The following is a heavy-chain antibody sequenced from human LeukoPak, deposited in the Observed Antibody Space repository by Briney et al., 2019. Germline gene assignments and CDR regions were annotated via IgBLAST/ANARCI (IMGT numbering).Heavy chain of an antibody. V-gene: IGHV4-39*07. CDR1: GGSISSSSYY. D-gene: IGHD3-22*01. CDR3: ARVGYYYDSSGDDAFDI. CDR2: IYYSGST. Sequence: PSETLSLTCTVSGGSISSSSYYWGWIRQPPGKGLEWIGSIYYSGSTYYNPSLKSRVTISVDTSKNQFSLKLSSVTAADTAVYYCARVGYYYDSSGDDAFDIWGQGTMVTVSS. J-gene: IGHJ3*02.